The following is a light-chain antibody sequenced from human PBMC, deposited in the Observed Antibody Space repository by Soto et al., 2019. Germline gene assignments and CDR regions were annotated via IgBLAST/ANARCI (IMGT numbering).Light chain of an antibody. J-gene: IGLJ1*01. CDR1: SSDVGYYNY. Sequence: QSVLTQPASVSGSPGQSITISCTGTSSDVGYYNYVSWYQKHPGKAPKLMIYEVSKRPSGVSSRFSGSKSGNTASLTISGLQAEDEADYYCSSYTGSSTLYVFGTGTKVTVL. CDR3: SSYTGSSTLYV. CDR2: EVS. V-gene: IGLV2-14*01.